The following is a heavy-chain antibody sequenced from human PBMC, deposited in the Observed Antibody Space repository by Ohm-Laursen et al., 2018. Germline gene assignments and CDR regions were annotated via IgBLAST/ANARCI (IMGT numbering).Heavy chain of an antibody. J-gene: IGHJ6*02. CDR1: GYTFNHYG. V-gene: IGHV1-2*02. Sequence: ASVKVSCKTSGYTFNHYGISWVRQAPGQGLEWMGWINTNSGGTNYAQKFQGRVTMTRDTSISTAYMELSRLRSDDTAVYYCARIGNNWNPADYYYYGMDVWGQGTTVTVSS. D-gene: IGHD1-20*01. CDR2: INTNSGGT. CDR3: ARIGNNWNPADYYYYGMDV.